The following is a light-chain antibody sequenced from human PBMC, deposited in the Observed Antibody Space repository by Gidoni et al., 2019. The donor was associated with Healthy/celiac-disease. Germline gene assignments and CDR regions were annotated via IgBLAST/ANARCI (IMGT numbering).Light chain of an antibody. J-gene: IGKJ4*01. V-gene: IGKV3-15*01. CDR1: QSVSSN. CDR2: GAS. CDR3: QQYNNWPPLT. Sequence: EIVMTQSPATLSVSPGERATLSCRASQSVSSNSAWYQQKPGQAHRLLIYGASTRATGIPARFSGSGSVTEFTLTISSLQSADFAVYYCQQYNNWPPLTFGGGTKVEI.